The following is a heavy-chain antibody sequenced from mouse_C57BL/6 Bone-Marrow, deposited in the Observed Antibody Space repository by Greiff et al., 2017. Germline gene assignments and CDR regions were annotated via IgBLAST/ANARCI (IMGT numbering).Heavy chain of an antibody. CDR3: ASVEGLLFAY. Sequence: EVKLMESGPGLVKPSQSLSLTCSVTGYSITSGSFWYWIRQFPGNQLEWMGYISYDGSNNYNPSLKNRISITRDTSKNQFFLKLNSVTTADTATYNCASVEGLLFAYWGQGTLVTVSA. CDR2: ISYDGSN. CDR1: GYSITSGSF. V-gene: IGHV3-6*01. D-gene: IGHD2-1*01. J-gene: IGHJ3*01.